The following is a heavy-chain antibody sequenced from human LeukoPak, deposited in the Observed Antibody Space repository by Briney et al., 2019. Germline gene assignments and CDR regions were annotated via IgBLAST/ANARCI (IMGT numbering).Heavy chain of an antibody. V-gene: IGHV4-34*01. D-gene: IGHD3-10*01. CDR2: IYYSGST. Sequence: SETLSLTCAVYGGSFSGYYWSWIRQPPGKGLEWIGSIYYSGSTYYNPSLKSRVTISVDTSKNQFSLKLTSVTAADTAVYYCARVRLWFGDHLDDYWGQGTLVTVSS. CDR1: GGSFSGYY. J-gene: IGHJ4*02. CDR3: ARVRLWFGDHLDDY.